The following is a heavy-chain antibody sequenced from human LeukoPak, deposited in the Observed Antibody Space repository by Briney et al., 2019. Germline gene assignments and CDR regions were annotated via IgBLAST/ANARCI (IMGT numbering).Heavy chain of an antibody. V-gene: IGHV3-48*03. CDR3: ARGPNYYSSSSHFDY. Sequence: GGSLRLSCAASRFTFSSYERNRVPQATGKGLKGLSYISSSGNTIYYAVSVKGRFTISRDNAKNSLYLQMNSLRAEDTAVYYCARGPNYYSSSSHFDYWGQGTLVTVSS. CDR2: ISSSGNTI. J-gene: IGHJ4*02. D-gene: IGHD6-6*01. CDR1: RFTFSSYE.